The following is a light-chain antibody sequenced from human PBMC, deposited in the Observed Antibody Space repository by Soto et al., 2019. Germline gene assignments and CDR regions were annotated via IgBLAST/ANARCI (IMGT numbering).Light chain of an antibody. V-gene: IGLV2-14*01. CDR3: SSYTTRATRV. CDR2: EVT. CDR1: SSDVGDYNY. Sequence: QSVLTQPASVSGSPGQSITISCTGTSSDVGDYNYVSWYQHHPGKAPKLIIFEVTNRPSGVSNRFAGSKSGNTASLTISGLQAEDEADYYCSSYTTRATRVFGTGTKVTVL. J-gene: IGLJ1*01.